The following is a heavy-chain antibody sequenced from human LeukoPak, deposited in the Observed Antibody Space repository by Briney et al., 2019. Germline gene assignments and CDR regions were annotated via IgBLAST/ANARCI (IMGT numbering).Heavy chain of an antibody. CDR2: ISYDGSNK. CDR3: QSVSGGSYSPVSEMDV. J-gene: IGHJ6*02. V-gene: IGHV3-30*03. CDR1: GFTFSSYG. D-gene: IGHD1-26*01. Sequence: GGSLRLSCAASGFTFSSYGMHWVRQAPGKGLEWVAVISYDGSNKYYADSVKGRFTISRDNSKNTAYLQMNSLKTEDTAVYYCQSVSGGSYSPVSEMDVWGQGTTVTVSS.